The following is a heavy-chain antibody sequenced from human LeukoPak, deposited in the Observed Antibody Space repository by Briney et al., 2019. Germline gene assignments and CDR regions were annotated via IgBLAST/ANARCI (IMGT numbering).Heavy chain of an antibody. V-gene: IGHV3-11*06. CDR2: ISSSSSYT. J-gene: IGHJ4*02. D-gene: IGHD3-9*01. CDR3: ARDTVSALTGRGDFDY. CDR1: GFTFSDYY. Sequence: GGSLRLSCAASGFTFSDYYMSWIRQAPGKGLEGVSYISSSSSYTNYADSVKGRFTISRDNAKNSLYLQMNSLRAEDTAVYYCARDTVSALTGRGDFDYWGQGTLVTVAS.